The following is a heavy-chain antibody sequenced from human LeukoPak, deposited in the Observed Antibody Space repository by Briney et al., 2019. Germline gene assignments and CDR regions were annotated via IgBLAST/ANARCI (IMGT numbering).Heavy chain of an antibody. V-gene: IGHV4-59*01. CDR2: IYYSGSI. J-gene: IGHJ4*02. CDR3: ARENPSGYYNRPIDY. D-gene: IGHD3-22*01. CDR1: GASIGSYY. Sequence: PSETLSLICTVSGASIGSYYWSWIRQPPGKGLEWIGDIYYSGSIKYNPSLKSRVTMSVDTSKNQFSLKLSSVTAADTAIYYCARENPSGYYNRPIDYWGQGTLVTVSS.